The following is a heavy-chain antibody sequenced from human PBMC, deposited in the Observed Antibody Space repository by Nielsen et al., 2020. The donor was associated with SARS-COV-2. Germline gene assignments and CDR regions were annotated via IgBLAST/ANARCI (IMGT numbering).Heavy chain of an antibody. Sequence: GESLKISCAASGFTFSSYAMSWVRQAPGKGLEWVSAISGSGGSTYYADSVKGRFTISRDNAKNTLYLQMNSLRAEDTAVYYCARETYSLMFDPWGQGTLVTVSS. V-gene: IGHV3-23*01. J-gene: IGHJ5*02. CDR1: GFTFSSYA. CDR3: ARETYSLMFDP. D-gene: IGHD2-21*01. CDR2: ISGSGGST.